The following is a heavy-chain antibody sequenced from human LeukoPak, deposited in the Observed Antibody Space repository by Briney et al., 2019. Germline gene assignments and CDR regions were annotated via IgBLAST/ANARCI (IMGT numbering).Heavy chain of an antibody. CDR3: AKSIAAAGAFDY. CDR2: ISYDGSNK. V-gene: IGHV3-30*18. CDR1: GFTLSSYA. Sequence: GRSLRLSCAASGFTLSSYAMHWVRQAPGKGLEWVAVISYDGSNKYYADSVKGRFTISRDNSKNTLYLQMNSLRAEDTAVYYCAKSIAAAGAFDYWGQGTLVTVSS. D-gene: IGHD6-13*01. J-gene: IGHJ4*02.